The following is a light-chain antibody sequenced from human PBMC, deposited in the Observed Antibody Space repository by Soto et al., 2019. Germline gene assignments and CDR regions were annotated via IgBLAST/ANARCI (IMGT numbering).Light chain of an antibody. CDR1: SSDVGRYNY. Sequence: QSALTQVASVSGSPGQSITISCTGTSSDVGRYNYVSWYQQHPDKAPKLMIYEVTNRPSGVSNRFSGSKSGNTASLTISGLQAEYEADYDCTSYTSSSTAVFGTGTKLTVL. V-gene: IGLV2-14*01. J-gene: IGLJ1*01. CDR3: TSYTSSSTAV. CDR2: EVT.